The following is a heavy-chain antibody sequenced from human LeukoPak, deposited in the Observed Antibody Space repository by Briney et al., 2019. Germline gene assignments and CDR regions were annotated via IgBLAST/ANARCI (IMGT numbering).Heavy chain of an antibody. D-gene: IGHD6-19*01. CDR3: ARGTWSAGMNMRGYYFDY. Sequence: SETLSLTCAVYGGSLNGHYWSWIRQSPGKGLEWIGEGSDIGGTKFNPSLKSRVSISADTSKNQFSLKLTSMTAADTAVYYCARGTWSAGMNMRGYYFDYWGQGALVTVSS. CDR1: GGSLNGHY. J-gene: IGHJ4*02. V-gene: IGHV4-34*01. CDR2: GSDIGGT.